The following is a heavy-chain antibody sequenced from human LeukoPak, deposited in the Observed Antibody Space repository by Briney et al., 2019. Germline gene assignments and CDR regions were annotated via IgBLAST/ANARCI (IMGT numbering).Heavy chain of an antibody. J-gene: IGHJ4*02. CDR1: GFTFSSYA. CDR2: LWYDGSNK. CDR3: SRGIDGYDSIVDY. D-gene: IGHD5-24*01. Sequence: GGSPRLSCAASGFTFSSYAMHWVRQAPGKGLEWVAVLWYDGSNKYYADSVKGRFTISRDNSNNTLYLQMNSLRVEDTAVYYCSRGIDGYDSIVDYWGQGTLVTVSS. V-gene: IGHV3-33*01.